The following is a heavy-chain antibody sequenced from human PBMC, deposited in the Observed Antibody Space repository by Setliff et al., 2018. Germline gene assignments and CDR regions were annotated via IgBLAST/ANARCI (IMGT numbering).Heavy chain of an antibody. V-gene: IGHV1-46*01. CDR2: INPSGGST. J-gene: IGHJ4*02. CDR1: GYTFTSYY. CDR3: ARVDIVVVVAAIEFDY. D-gene: IGHD2-15*01. Sequence: ASVKVSCKASGYTFTSYYMHWVRQAPGQGLEWMGIINPSGGSTSYAQKFQGRVTMTRDTSTSTVYMELSSLGSDDTAVYYCARVDIVVVVAAIEFDYWGQGTLVTAPQ.